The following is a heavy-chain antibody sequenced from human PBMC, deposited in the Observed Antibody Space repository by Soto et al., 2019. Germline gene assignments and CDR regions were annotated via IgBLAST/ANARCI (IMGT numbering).Heavy chain of an antibody. CDR3: ARHHRGADTVTSVINWFDP. CDR2: IYYSGST. V-gene: IGHV4-39*01. J-gene: IGHJ5*02. D-gene: IGHD4-17*01. CDR1: GGSISISSYY. Sequence: QLQLQESGPGLVKPSETLSLTCTVSGGSISISSYYWGWIRQPPGKGLEWIGYIYYSGSTNYNPSFKSRDTIARYTSKNHFSPRTNSVNVADTAVYDCARHHRGADTVTSVINWFDPWGQGALVTVSS.